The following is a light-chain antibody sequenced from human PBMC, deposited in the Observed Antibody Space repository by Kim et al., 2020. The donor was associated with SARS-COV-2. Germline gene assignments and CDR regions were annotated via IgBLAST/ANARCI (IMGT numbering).Light chain of an antibody. CDR3: QQTYSASRT. Sequence: DIQMTQSQSSLSASFGDRVTITCRASQDISRNLIWYQQKPGKAPKLLIYTASSLQSGVPSRFTGSGSETDFTLTISSPQPEDFATYYCQQTYSASRTFGQGTKVDIK. J-gene: IGKJ1*01. V-gene: IGKV1-39*01. CDR1: QDISRN. CDR2: TAS.